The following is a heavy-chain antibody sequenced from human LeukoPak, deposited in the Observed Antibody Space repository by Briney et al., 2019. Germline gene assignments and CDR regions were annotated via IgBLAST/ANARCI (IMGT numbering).Heavy chain of an antibody. V-gene: IGHV3-23*01. D-gene: IGHD1-26*01. CDR1: GFTFSSYA. CDR2: ISGSGSGT. J-gene: IGHJ4*02. Sequence: GGFLRLSCAASGFTFSSYAMSWVRQAPGEGLQWVSGISGSGSGTYYADSVRGRFTISRDNSKNTLYLQMNSLRAEDTAVYLCAKDLTAYSGSYYVGHAYWGQGTLVTVSS. CDR3: AKDLTAYSGSYYVGHAY.